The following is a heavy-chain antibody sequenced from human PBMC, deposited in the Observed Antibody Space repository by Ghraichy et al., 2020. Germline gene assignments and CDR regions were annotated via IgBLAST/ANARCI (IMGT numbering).Heavy chain of an antibody. CDR3: ARHGRPGLRYLDWSGH. CDR1: GYSFTNYW. V-gene: IGHV5-51*01. Sequence: PNISCQGSGYSFTNYWIGWVRQMPGKGLEWMGVIYPDDSDARYTPSFQGHVTISVDKSNNIAYLQWSSLKASDSAIYFCARHGRPGLRYLDWSGHWGRGTLVTVSS. J-gene: IGHJ4*02. CDR2: IYPDDSDA. D-gene: IGHD3-9*01.